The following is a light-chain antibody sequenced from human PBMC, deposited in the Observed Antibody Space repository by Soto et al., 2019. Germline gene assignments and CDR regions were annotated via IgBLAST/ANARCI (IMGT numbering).Light chain of an antibody. Sequence: SYELTQNLSVSFALGQTARITCGGTNIGSKNLHWYQQKPGQAPVLVIYRDSNRPSVIPERFSGCNSGNTATLTISRAQAGDEADYYCQVWDSSTARVFGGGTKLTVL. V-gene: IGLV3-9*01. J-gene: IGLJ3*02. CDR2: RDS. CDR3: QVWDSSTARV. CDR1: NIGSKN.